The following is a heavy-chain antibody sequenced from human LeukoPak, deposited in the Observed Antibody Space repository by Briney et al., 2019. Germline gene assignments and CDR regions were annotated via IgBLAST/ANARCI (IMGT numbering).Heavy chain of an antibody. Sequence: GESLRLSCVASGLTFSDTNLAWIRQAPGKGLEWISYIRGVPTHLYYADSMKGRFTISGDNAKNSLYLQMNSLRAEDTSIYYCARRARDFGDSHAFDVWGQGTMVTVSS. CDR3: ARRARDFGDSHAFDV. D-gene: IGHD4-17*01. CDR2: IRGVPTHL. CDR1: GLTFSDTN. J-gene: IGHJ3*01. V-gene: IGHV3-11*01.